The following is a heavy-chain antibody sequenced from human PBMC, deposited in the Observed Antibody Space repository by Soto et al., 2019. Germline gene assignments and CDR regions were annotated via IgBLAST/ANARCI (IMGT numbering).Heavy chain of an antibody. CDR2: IKSKADGGTT. CDR1: GFTFTKAW. Sequence: EVQLVESGGGLVEPGGSLRLSCVVSGFTFTKAWMTWVRQAPGKGLEFVGRIKSKADGGTTDYVAPVKGRFNISRDDSKNTPYPEMDRLKTEGPGGYYCSPRFNPWGQGTLVTVSS. CDR3: SPRFNP. J-gene: IGHJ5*02. V-gene: IGHV3-15*01.